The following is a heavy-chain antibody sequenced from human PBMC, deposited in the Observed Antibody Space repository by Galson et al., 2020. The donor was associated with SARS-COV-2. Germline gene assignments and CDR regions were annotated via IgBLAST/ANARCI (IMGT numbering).Heavy chain of an antibody. CDR1: GFTFSSYG. J-gene: IGHJ2*01. D-gene: IGHD1-1*01. CDR2: IWYDGSNK. V-gene: IGHV3-33*01. CDR3: ARDTLNYNSDWYFDL. Sequence: GGSLRLSCAASGFTFSSYGMHWVRQAPGKGLEWVAVIWYDGSNKYYADSVKGRFTISRDNSKNTLYLQMNSLRAEDTAVYYCARDTLNYNSDWYFDLWGRGTLVTVSS.